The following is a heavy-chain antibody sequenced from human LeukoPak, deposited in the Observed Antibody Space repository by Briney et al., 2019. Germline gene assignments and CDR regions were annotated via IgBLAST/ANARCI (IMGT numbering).Heavy chain of an antibody. CDR3: ARVVPTKPDFDWLPDLIWFDP. Sequence: SETLSLTCTVSGGSISSYYWSWIRQPPGKGLEWIGYIYYSGNTNYNPSLKSRVTISVDTSKNQFSLKLSSVTAADTAVYYCARVVPTKPDFDWLPDLIWFDPWGQGTLVTVSS. CDR2: IYYSGNT. D-gene: IGHD3-9*01. V-gene: IGHV4-59*01. CDR1: GGSISSYY. J-gene: IGHJ5*02.